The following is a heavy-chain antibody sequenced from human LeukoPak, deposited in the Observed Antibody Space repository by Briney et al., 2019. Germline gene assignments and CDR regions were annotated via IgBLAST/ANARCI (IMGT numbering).Heavy chain of an antibody. Sequence: GGSLRLSCAASGFTFSSYAMSWVRQAPGKGLEWVSSISGSGGSTYYADSVKGRFTISRDNSKNTLYLQMNSLRGEDTAVYYCAKDRDGTIADYFDYWGQGTLVTVSS. V-gene: IGHV3-23*01. CDR1: GFTFSSYA. D-gene: IGHD1-7*01. CDR2: ISGSGGST. CDR3: AKDRDGTIADYFDY. J-gene: IGHJ4*02.